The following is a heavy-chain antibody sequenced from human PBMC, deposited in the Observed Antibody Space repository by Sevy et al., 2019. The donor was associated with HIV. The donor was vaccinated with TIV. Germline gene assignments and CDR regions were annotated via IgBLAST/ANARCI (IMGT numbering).Heavy chain of an antibody. CDR2: ISSSSNYI. CDR1: GFTFSSYS. J-gene: IGHJ2*01. CDR3: ARDLIRTLWYFDL. Sequence: GGSLRLSCAASGFTFSSYSMNWVRQAPGKGLEWISSISSSSNYIYYADSVKGRFTISRDNAQTSLYLQMNSLRAEDTAVYYCARDLIRTLWYFDLWGRGTVVTVSS. V-gene: IGHV3-21*01. D-gene: IGHD3-22*01.